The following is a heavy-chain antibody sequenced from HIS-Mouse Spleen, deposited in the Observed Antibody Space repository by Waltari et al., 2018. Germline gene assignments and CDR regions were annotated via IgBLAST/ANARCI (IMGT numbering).Heavy chain of an antibody. CDR1: GGSFSGYY. J-gene: IGHJ4*02. V-gene: IGHV4-34*01. D-gene: IGHD6-6*01. Sequence: QVQLQQWGAGLLKPSETLSLTCAVYGGSFSGYYWSWIRQPPGKGLEWIGEINHSGSHNYNPSLKSRVPISVDTSKNQFSLKLSSVTAADTAVYYCARGLAARFDYWGQGTLVTVSS. CDR2: INHSGSH. CDR3: ARGLAARFDY.